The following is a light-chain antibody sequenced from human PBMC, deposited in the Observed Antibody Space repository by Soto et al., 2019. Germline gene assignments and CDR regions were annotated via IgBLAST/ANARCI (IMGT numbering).Light chain of an antibody. J-gene: IGLJ3*02. CDR2: EAS. CDR3: CSYAGSTLWV. V-gene: IGLV2-23*01. Sequence: QSALTQPASVSGSPGQSLTISCTGTNNDVGTYSLVSWYQQHPGKAPKLIISEASKRPSGVSNRFSASKSGNTASLTISGLQPEDEADYYCCSYAGSTLWVFGGGTKLTVL. CDR1: NNDVGTYSL.